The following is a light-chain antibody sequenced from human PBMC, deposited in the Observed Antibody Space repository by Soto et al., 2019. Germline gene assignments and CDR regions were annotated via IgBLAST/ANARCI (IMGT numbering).Light chain of an antibody. CDR3: FSFTSTNTHV. CDR1: SRDFGSYKF. J-gene: IGLJ1*01. Sequence: QSVLTQPASVSGSPGQSVTISCTGTSRDFGSYKFVSWYQHHPGKVPKVIIYETSKRPSGVSDRFSGSKSGNTASLTISGLQAEDEADYYCFSFTSTNTHVFGSRTKVTVL. CDR2: ETS. V-gene: IGLV2-23*01.